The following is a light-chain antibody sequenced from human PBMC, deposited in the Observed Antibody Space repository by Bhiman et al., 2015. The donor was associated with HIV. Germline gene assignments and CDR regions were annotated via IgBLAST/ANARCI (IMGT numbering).Light chain of an antibody. Sequence: QSALTQPASVSGSPGQSLTISCSGTSSDVGTYNYVSWYQQHPGKAPKLMIYDVGNRPSGVSNRFSGSKSGNTASLTISGLQAEDEADYYCSSYTSSTGAFGGGTKLTVL. CDR3: SSYTSSTGA. V-gene: IGLV2-14*03. CDR1: SSDVGTYNY. CDR2: DVG. J-gene: IGLJ2*01.